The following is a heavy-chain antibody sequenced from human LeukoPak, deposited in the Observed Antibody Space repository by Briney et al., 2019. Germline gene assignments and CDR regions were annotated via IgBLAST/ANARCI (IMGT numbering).Heavy chain of an antibody. CDR1: GYTFTGYY. Sequence: ASVTVSCTASGYTFTGYYLHWVRQAPGQGPEWMGWINPNSGDTDYAQKFQGRVTMTRDTSISTAYLELSSLRSDDTAVYYCARDQDKWGQGTLVTVSS. CDR3: ARDQDK. CDR2: INPNSGDT. V-gene: IGHV1-2*02. J-gene: IGHJ4*02.